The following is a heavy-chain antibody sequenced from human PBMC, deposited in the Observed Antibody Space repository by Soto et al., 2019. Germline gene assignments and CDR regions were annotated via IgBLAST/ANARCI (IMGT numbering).Heavy chain of an antibody. J-gene: IGHJ4*02. D-gene: IGHD4-17*01. CDR1: GFTFSSYG. Sequence: GGSLRLSCAASGFTFSSYGMHWVRQAPGKGLEWVAVISYDGSNKYYADSVKGRFTISRDNSKNTLYLQMNSLRAEDTAVYYCVRGDYGDYPYYFDYWGQGTLVTVSS. CDR2: ISYDGSNK. CDR3: VRGDYGDYPYYFDY. V-gene: IGHV3-30*03.